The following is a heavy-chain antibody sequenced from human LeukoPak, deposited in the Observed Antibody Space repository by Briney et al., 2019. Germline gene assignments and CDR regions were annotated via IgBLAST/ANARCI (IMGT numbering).Heavy chain of an antibody. CDR1: GFTFDDYA. D-gene: IGHD3-22*01. J-gene: IGHJ4*02. CDR2: ISWDGGST. CDR3: AKDMRHSSGFIFSFDY. V-gene: IGHV3-43D*03. Sequence: GGSLRLSCAASGFTFDDYAMHWVRQAPGKGLEWVSLISWDGGSTYYADSVKGRFTISRDNSKNSLYLQMNSLRAEDTALYYCAKDMRHSSGFIFSFDYWGQGTLVTVSS.